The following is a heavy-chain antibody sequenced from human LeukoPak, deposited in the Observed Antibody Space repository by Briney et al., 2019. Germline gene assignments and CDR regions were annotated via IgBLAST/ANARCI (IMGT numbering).Heavy chain of an antibody. J-gene: IGHJ4*02. CDR2: ISWNSGSI. CDR1: GFTFDDYA. CDR3: GKVGDGYNHGPFDY. V-gene: IGHV3-9*01. Sequence: GGSLRLSCAAAGFTFDDYAMHWVRQAPGKGLEWVSGISWNSGSIGYADSVKGRFTISRDHAKNSLYLQMNSLRAEDTALYYCGKVGDGYNHGPFDYWGQGTLVTVSS. D-gene: IGHD5-24*01.